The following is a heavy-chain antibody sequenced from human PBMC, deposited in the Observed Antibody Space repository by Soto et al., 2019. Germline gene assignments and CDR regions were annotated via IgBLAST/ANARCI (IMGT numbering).Heavy chain of an antibody. CDR1: GGSISSYY. CDR3: ARHNIVVVVAATHGGFDY. CDR2: IYYSGST. J-gene: IGHJ4*02. V-gene: IGHV4-59*08. Sequence: SETLSLTCTVSGGSISSYYWSWIRQPPGKGLEWIGYIYYSGSTNYNPSLKSRVTISVDTSKNQFSLKLSSVTAADTAVYYCARHNIVVVVAATHGGFDYWGQGTLVTVSS. D-gene: IGHD2-15*01.